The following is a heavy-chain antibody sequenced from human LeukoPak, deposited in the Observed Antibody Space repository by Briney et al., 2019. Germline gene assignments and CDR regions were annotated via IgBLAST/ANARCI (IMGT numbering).Heavy chain of an antibody. D-gene: IGHD3-22*01. J-gene: IGHJ3*02. CDR3: ARVPADHYYDSSGYHDAFDI. CDR1: GGSISSYY. V-gene: IGHV4-59*01. CDR2: IYYSGST. Sequence: SETLSLTCTVSGGSISSYYWSWIRQPPGRGLEWIGYIYYSGSTNYNPSLKSRVTISVDTSKNQFSLKLSSVTAADTAVYYCARVPADHYYDSSGYHDAFDIWGQGTMVTVSS.